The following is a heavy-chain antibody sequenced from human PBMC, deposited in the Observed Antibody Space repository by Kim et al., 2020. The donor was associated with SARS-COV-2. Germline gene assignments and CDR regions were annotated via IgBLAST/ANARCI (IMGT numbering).Heavy chain of an antibody. D-gene: IGHD2-15*01. J-gene: IGHJ5*02. V-gene: IGHV1-18*01. Sequence: AQKLQGRVTMTTDKSTSTAYMELRSLRSDDTAVYYCARDRGGPRQRFDPWGQGTLVTVSS. CDR3: ARDRGGPRQRFDP.